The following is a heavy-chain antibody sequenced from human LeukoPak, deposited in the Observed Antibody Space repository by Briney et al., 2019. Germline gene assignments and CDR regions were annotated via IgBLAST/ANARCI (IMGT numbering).Heavy chain of an antibody. CDR1: GGSISSYY. CDR3: ARTTEGYCRGGSCYYYYYYMDV. CDR2: IYYSGST. D-gene: IGHD2-15*01. Sequence: SETLSLTCTVSGGSISSYYWSWIRQPPAQGLEWIGYIYYSGSTNYNPSLKSRVTISLDTSKNQFSLKLSSVTAADTAVYYCARTTEGYCRGGSCYYYYYYMDVWGKGTTVTASS. V-gene: IGHV4-59*01. J-gene: IGHJ6*03.